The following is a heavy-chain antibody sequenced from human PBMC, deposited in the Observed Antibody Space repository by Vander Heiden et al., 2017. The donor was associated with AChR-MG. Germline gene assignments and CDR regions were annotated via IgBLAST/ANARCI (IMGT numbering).Heavy chain of an antibody. D-gene: IGHD5-12*01. V-gene: IGHV2-5*04. CDR3: VFTDFRDGYNHCDN. J-gene: IGHJ4*02. CDR2: IYWDDDT. Sequence: ITLKESGPAVVKPTQTLTLTCTFSGFSLSNNKVGVAWLRQPPGKALEWLAVIYWDDDTRTSPFLRSRLAITKGTSKNQVVLTMTNVGPEDSGTYYGVFTDFRDGYNHCDNWGQGTVVTVSS. CDR1: GFSLSNNKVG.